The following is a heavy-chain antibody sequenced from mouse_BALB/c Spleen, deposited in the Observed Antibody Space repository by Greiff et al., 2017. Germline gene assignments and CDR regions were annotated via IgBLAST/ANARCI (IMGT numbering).Heavy chain of an antibody. CDR3: ARDTVYAGYYWYFDD. Sequence: EVHLVESGGGLVQPGGSLRLSCATSGFTFTDYYMSWVRQPPGKALEWLGFIRNKANGYTTEYSASVKGRFTISRDNSQSILYLQMNTLRAEDSATYYCARDTVYAGYYWYFDDWGAGTTVTVSA. CDR1: GFTFTDYY. CDR2: IRNKANGYTT. D-gene: IGHD2-3*01. V-gene: IGHV7-3*02. J-gene: IGHJ1*01.